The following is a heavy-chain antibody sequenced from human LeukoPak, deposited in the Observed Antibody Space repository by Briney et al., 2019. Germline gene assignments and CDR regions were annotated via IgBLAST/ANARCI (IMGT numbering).Heavy chain of an antibody. CDR1: GFIFSSHA. J-gene: IGHJ4*02. Sequence: GGSLRLSCAASGFIFSSHAMNWIRQAPGKGLEWVSVISGSGGMTYYADSVKGRFTVSRDNSKNTLYLQMNSLRAEDTAVYYCAKDRRAGSYDYWGQGTLVTVSS. V-gene: IGHV3-23*01. CDR3: AKDRRAGSYDY. CDR2: ISGSGGMT. D-gene: IGHD3-10*01.